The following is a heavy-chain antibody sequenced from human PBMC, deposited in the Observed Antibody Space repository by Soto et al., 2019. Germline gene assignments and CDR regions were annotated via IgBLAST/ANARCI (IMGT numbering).Heavy chain of an antibody. D-gene: IGHD6-13*01. CDR2: IYTSGST. Sequence: SETLSLTCTVSGGSISSYYWSWIRQPAGKGLEWIGRIYTSGSTNYNPSPKSRVTMSVDTSKNQFSLKLSSVTAADTDVYYCAMTSSSQIDYWGQGTLVTVSS. J-gene: IGHJ4*02. CDR1: GGSISSYY. V-gene: IGHV4-4*07. CDR3: AMTSSSQIDY.